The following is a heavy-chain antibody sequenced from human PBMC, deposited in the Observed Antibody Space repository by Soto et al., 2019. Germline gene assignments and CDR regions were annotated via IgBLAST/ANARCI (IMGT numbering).Heavy chain of an antibody. V-gene: IGHV4-28*01. CDR1: GFSISSSNW. Sequence: QVQLQESGPGLVKPSDTLSLTCAVSGFSISSSNWWGWIRQPPRKGLEWIGYFSYSGTTYNNPSLKSRVTMSVDTSKNQFSQKLTSVTAVDTAVYYCARREIQGPIDYWGQGTLVTVSS. CDR2: FSYSGTT. CDR3: ARREIQGPIDY. D-gene: IGHD1-26*01. J-gene: IGHJ4*02.